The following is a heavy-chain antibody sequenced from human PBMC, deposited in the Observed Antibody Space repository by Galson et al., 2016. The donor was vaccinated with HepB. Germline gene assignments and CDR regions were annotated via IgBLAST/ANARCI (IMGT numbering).Heavy chain of an antibody. Sequence: SLRLSCAASGFTVSSSYMNWVRQTPGKGLEWISLLYSGGNSLHADSVKGRFTISRDDSKNTVSLHMHSLRPEDTAVYFCARNVSYGVFDLWGQGTLVTVSS. V-gene: IGHV3-53*01. J-gene: IGHJ4*02. CDR3: ARNVSYGVFDL. CDR1: GFTVSSSY. D-gene: IGHD5-18*01. CDR2: LYSGGNS.